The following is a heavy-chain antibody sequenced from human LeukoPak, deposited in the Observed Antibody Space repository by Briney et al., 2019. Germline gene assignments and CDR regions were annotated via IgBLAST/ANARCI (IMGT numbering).Heavy chain of an antibody. J-gene: IGHJ4*02. V-gene: IGHV3-48*02. CDR3: ARHDYGGNSGDY. CDR2: IGTSSSTI. D-gene: IGHD4-23*01. Sequence: PGGSLRLSCAASGFTFSSYSMNWVRQAPGKGLEWVSYIGTSSSTIYYADSVKGRFTISRDNAKHSLYLQMNSLRDEDTAVYYCARHDYGGNSGDYWGQGTLVTVSS. CDR1: GFTFSSYS.